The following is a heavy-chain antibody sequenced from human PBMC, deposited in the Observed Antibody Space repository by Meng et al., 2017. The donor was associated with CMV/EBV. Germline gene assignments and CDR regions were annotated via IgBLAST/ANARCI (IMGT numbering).Heavy chain of an antibody. D-gene: IGHD6-13*01. CDR1: GFIFSTYA. CDR3: ARDGHRGSSWYSDYYYYGVDV. V-gene: IGHV3-30*14. J-gene: IGHJ6*02. Sequence: GESLKISCAASGFIFSTYAMHWVRQAPGKGLEWVAVISYDGTNKYHADSVKGRFTISRDNSKNTLYLQMNSLRAEDTAVYYCARDGHRGSSWYSDYYYYGVDVWGQGTTVTVSS. CDR2: ISYDGTNK.